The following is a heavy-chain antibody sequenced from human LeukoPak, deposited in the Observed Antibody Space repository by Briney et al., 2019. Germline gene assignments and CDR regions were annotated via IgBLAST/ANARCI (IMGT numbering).Heavy chain of an antibody. CDR2: ISAYNGNT. V-gene: IGHV1-18*01. J-gene: IGHJ3*02. CDR1: GYTFTSYG. D-gene: IGHD2-15*01. Sequence: ASVKVPCKASGYTFTSYGISWVRQAPGQGLEWMGWISAYNGNTNYAQKLQGRVTMTTDTSTSTAYMELRSLRSDDTAVYYCARDEDIVVVVAATSAFDIWGQGTMVTVSS. CDR3: ARDEDIVVVVAATSAFDI.